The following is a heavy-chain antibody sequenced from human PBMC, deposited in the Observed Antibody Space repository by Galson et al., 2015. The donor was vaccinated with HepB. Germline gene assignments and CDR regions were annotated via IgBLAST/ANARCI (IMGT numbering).Heavy chain of an antibody. V-gene: IGHV3-11*01. D-gene: IGHD5-12*01. CDR3: AREDSGYDWRRWYYYYMDV. CDR2: ISSSGSTI. CDR1: GFTFRDYY. Sequence: SLRLSCAASGFTFRDYYMSWIRQAPGKGLEWVSYISSSGSTIYYADSVKGRFTISRDNAKNSLYLQMNSLRAEDTAVYYCAREDSGYDWRRWYYYYMDVWGKGTTVTVSS. J-gene: IGHJ6*03.